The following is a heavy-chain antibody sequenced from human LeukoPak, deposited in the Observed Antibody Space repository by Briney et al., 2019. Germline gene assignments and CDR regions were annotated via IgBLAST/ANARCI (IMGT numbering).Heavy chain of an antibody. CDR2: IYYSGST. V-gene: IGHV4-59*08. J-gene: IGHJ4*02. D-gene: IGHD5-24*01. CDR3: ARQKVEMATITFFDY. CDR1: GGSISSYY. Sequence: TSETLSLTCAVSGGSISSYYWSWIRQPPGKGLEWIGYIYYSGSTNYNPSLKSRVTISVDTSKNQFSLKLSSVTAADTAVYYCARQKVEMATITFFDYWGQGTLVTVSS.